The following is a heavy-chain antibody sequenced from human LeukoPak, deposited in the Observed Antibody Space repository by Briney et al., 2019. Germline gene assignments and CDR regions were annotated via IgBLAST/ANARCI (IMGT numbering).Heavy chain of an antibody. CDR1: GFTFSRNG. Sequence: PGGSLRLSCAASGFTFSRNGMHWVRQAPGKGLEWVAVIWYDGSNKYYADSVKGRFTISRDKSKNTLYLQMNSPRAEDTAVYYCASGRLNYFYAMDIWGQGTTVTVSS. V-gene: IGHV3-33*01. CDR2: IWYDGSNK. CDR3: ASGRLNYFYAMDI. J-gene: IGHJ6*02.